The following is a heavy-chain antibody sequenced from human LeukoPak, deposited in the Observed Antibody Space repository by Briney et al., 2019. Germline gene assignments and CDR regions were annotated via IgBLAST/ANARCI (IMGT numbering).Heavy chain of an antibody. J-gene: IGHJ5*02. CDR3: ARGYYYYGSGSYGGNWFDP. V-gene: IGHV4-31*03. CDR2: IYYSGST. CDR1: GDSISSGGYY. Sequence: SETLSLTCTVSGDSISSGGYYWSWIRQHPGKGLEWIGYIYYSGSTYYNPSLKSRVTISVDTSKNQFSLKLSSVTAADTAVYYCARGYYYYGSGSYGGNWFDPWGQGTLVTVSS. D-gene: IGHD3-10*01.